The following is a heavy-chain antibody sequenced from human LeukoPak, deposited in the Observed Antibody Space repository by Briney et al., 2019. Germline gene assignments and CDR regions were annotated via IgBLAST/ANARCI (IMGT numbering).Heavy chain of an antibody. Sequence: ESGPTLVEPTQTLTLTCTFSGFSLSTSGLGVAWIRQPPGKALEWLALIYWDDDKRYSPSLKSRLTVTKDTSKNQVVLTMTNFDPVDTATYYRAHRPAYYTTGFYYDFFDYWGQGTQVTVSS. CDR2: IYWDDDK. J-gene: IGHJ4*02. V-gene: IGHV2-5*02. D-gene: IGHD3-22*01. CDR1: GFSLSTSGLG. CDR3: AHRPAYYTTGFYYDFFDY.